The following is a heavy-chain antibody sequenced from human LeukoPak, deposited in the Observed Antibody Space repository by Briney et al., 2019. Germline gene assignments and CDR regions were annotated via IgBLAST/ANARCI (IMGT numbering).Heavy chain of an antibody. V-gene: IGHV3-21*01. CDR2: ISSSSSYI. D-gene: IGHD3-10*01. Sequence: PGGSLRLSCAASGFTFSSYSMNWVRQAPGKGLEWVSSISSSSSYIYYADSVKGRFTISRDISKNTLYLQMNSLRAEDTAVYYCAREVSVVRGVNWGQGTLVTVSS. CDR3: AREVSVVRGVN. J-gene: IGHJ4*02. CDR1: GFTFSSYS.